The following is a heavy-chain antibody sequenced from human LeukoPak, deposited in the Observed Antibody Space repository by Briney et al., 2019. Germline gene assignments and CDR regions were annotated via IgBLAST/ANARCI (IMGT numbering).Heavy chain of an antibody. CDR3: ARDPRNYYGSGSYPFDY. CDR2: ISSYNGNT. V-gene: IGHV1-18*01. J-gene: IGHJ4*02. Sequence: ASVKVSCKASGYTFTSYGISWVRQAPGQGLEWMGWISSYNGNTNYAQKLQGRVTMTTDTSTSTAYMELRSLRSDDTAVYYCARDPRNYYGSGSYPFDYWGQGTLVTVSS. D-gene: IGHD3-10*01. CDR1: GYTFTSYG.